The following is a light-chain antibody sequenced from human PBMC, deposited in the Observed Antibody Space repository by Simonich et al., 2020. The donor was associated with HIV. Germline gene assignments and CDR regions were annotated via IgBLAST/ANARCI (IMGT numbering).Light chain of an antibody. Sequence: QSALTQPASVSGSPGQSIPISCTRTSDDVGSYNLVSWYQQHPGKAPKLMIYEGAKRPSGVSNRFSGSKSGNTASLTISGLQAEDEADYFCCSYAGVNTVIFGGGTKLTVL. J-gene: IGLJ2*01. CDR1: SDDVGSYNL. CDR2: EGA. V-gene: IGLV2-23*01. CDR3: CSYAGVNTVI.